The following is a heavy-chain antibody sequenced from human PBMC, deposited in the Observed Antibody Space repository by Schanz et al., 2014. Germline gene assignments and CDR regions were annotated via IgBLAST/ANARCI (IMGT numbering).Heavy chain of an antibody. V-gene: IGHV1-69*04. CDR2: IIPILGIA. J-gene: IGHJ4*02. D-gene: IGHD3-10*01. Sequence: QVQLVQSRAEVKKPGASVRVSCKASGYTFTDYGVIWVRQAPGQGLEWMGRIIPILGIANYAQKFQGRLTMTTDTSTDTAYLELTSLSSEDTAVDYCARGSPENMIRGELDYWGQGTLVTVSS. CDR3: ARGSPENMIRGELDY. CDR1: GYTFTDYG.